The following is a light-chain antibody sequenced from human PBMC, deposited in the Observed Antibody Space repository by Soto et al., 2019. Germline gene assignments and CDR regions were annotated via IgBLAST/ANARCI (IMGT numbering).Light chain of an antibody. V-gene: IGLV1-51*02. CDR1: SSNIGNNH. Sequence: QSVLTQPPSLSVAPGQNVTISCSGSSSNIGNNHVSWYQQVPEKAPKLLIYGNNKRPSGIPDRFSGSKSGTSAALDITGLQTGDEADYYCGTRGVFGGGTKLTVL. J-gene: IGLJ2*01. CDR3: GTRGV. CDR2: GNN.